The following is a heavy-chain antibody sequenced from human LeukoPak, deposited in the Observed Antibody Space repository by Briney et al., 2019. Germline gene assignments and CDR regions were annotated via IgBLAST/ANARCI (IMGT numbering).Heavy chain of an antibody. CDR2: ISYDGSNK. D-gene: IGHD3-10*01. CDR3: ARSPTPGELAMGGY. J-gene: IGHJ4*02. CDR1: GFTFSSYA. V-gene: IGHV3-30-3*01. Sequence: GGSLRLSCVASGFTFSSYAMHWVRQAPGKGLEWVAVISYDGSNKYYADSVKGRFTISRDNSKNTLYLQMNSLRAEDTAVYYCARSPTPGELAMGGYWGQGTLVTVSS.